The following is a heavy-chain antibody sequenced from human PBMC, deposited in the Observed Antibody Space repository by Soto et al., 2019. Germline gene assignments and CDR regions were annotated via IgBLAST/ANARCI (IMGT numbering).Heavy chain of an antibody. D-gene: IGHD6-19*01. CDR1: GFTFSSYA. Sequence: EVQLLESGGGLVQPGRSRRLSCAASGFTFSSYAMNWVRQAPGKGLEWVSAMSGTGGSTYYADSVKGRFTISRDNSKNTLYLQMNSLRVEDTAVFYCAKAGFSSGWSPSYFDYWGQGTLVTVFS. CDR3: AKAGFSSGWSPSYFDY. V-gene: IGHV3-23*01. J-gene: IGHJ4*02. CDR2: MSGTGGST.